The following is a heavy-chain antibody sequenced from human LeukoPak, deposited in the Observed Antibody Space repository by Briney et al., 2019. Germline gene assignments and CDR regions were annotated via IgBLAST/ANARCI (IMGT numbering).Heavy chain of an antibody. CDR3: TTDLFFSTYFGAPTPHGDYMDV. CDR1: GFTFSNAW. V-gene: IGHV3-15*01. D-gene: IGHD3-9*01. J-gene: IGHJ6*03. CDR2: IKSKTDGGTT. Sequence: PGGSLRLSCAASGFTFSNAWMSWVRQAPGKGLEWVGRIKSKTDGGTTDYAAPVKGRFTISRDDSKNTLYLQMNSLKTEDTAVYYCTTDLFFSTYFGAPTPHGDYMDVWGKGTTVTISS.